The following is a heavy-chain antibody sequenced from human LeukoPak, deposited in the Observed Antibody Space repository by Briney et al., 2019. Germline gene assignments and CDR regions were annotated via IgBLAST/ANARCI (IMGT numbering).Heavy chain of an antibody. CDR3: ARDSSSEDYYYYYGMDV. V-gene: IGHV1-18*01. D-gene: IGHD6-6*01. J-gene: IGHJ6*02. CDR2: ISAYNGNT. Sequence: GASVKVSCKPSRYTVTSYGISWVRQAPGQGLEWMGWISAYNGNTKYAQKLQGRVTMTTDTSTSTAYMELRSLRSDDTAVYYCARDSSSEDYYYYYGMDVWGQGTTVTVSS. CDR1: RYTVTSYG.